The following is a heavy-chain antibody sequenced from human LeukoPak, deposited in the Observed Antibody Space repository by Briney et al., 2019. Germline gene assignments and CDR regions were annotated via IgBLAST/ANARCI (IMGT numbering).Heavy chain of an antibody. J-gene: IGHJ5*02. CDR1: GGSISSYY. Sequence: PSETLSLTCTVSGGSISSYYWSWIRQPPGKGLEWIGYIYYSGSTNYNPSLKSRVTISVDTSKNQFSLKLSSVTAADTAVYYCARHQIGFDPWGQGTLVTVSS. CDR3: ARHQIGFDP. CDR2: IYYSGST. V-gene: IGHV4-59*08.